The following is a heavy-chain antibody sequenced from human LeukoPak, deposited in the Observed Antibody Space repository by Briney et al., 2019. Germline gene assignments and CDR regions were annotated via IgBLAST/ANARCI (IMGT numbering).Heavy chain of an antibody. CDR1: GFTFSSYG. D-gene: IGHD1-26*01. CDR3: AKGEGEAFDI. V-gene: IGHV3-30*18. Sequence: GGSLRLSCAASGFTFSSYGMHWVRQAPGKGLEWVAVISYDGSNKYYADSVKGRFTISRDNSKNTLYLQMNSLRAEDTAVYYCAKGEGEAFDIWGQGTMVTVSS. CDR2: ISYDGSNK. J-gene: IGHJ3*02.